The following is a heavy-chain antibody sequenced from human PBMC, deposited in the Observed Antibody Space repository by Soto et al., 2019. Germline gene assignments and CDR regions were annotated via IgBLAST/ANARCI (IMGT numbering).Heavy chain of an antibody. V-gene: IGHV3-23*01. Sequence: VGSLRVSCAASGFTFSSYAMSWVRQAPGKGLEWVSAISGSGGSTYYADSVKGRFTISRDNSKNTLYLQMNSLRAEDTAVYYCAKNGAAIQVAPFDYWGQGTLVTVSS. CDR2: ISGSGGST. CDR3: AKNGAAIQVAPFDY. J-gene: IGHJ4*02. CDR1: GFTFSSYA. D-gene: IGHD2-2*02.